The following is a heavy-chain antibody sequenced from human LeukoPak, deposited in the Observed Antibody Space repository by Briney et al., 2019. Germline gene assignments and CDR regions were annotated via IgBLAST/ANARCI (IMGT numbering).Heavy chain of an antibody. D-gene: IGHD1-26*01. CDR1: GGTFSSSG. CDR3: ARGLIVGATSWFDP. Sequence: SVKVSCKVSGGTFSSSGISWVRQAPGQGLEWMGGIVPMFGTPNYAQKLQGRVTITTDESTSTAYMELSSLRSEDTAVYYCARGLIVGATSWFDPWGQGTLVTVSS. CDR2: IVPMFGTP. J-gene: IGHJ5*02. V-gene: IGHV1-69*05.